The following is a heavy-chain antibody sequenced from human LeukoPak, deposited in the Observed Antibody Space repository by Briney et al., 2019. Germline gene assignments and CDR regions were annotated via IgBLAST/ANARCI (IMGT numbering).Heavy chain of an antibody. CDR3: ARVGLASGYSSSWPDY. CDR2: IYSGGST. D-gene: IGHD6-13*01. V-gene: IGHV3-66*01. Sequence: PGGSLRLSCAASGFTVSSNYMSWVRQAPGKGLEWVSVIYSGGSTYYADSVKGRFTISRDNSKNTLYLQMNSLRAEDTAVYYCARVGLASGYSSSWPDYWGQGTLVTVSS. CDR1: GFTVSSNY. J-gene: IGHJ4*02.